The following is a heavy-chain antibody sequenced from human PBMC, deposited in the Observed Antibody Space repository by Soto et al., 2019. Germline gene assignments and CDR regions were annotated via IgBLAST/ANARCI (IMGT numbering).Heavy chain of an antibody. CDR1: GYSFTRYG. V-gene: IGHV1-18*01. CDR2: INTYNGNT. D-gene: IGHD3-16*01. Sequence: QVQLVQSRAEVKNPGASVKVSCKASGYSFTRYGIAWARQAPGQGLEWMGWINTYNGNTNYAQNLQCRVTLTTDTSTSTAYMELTSLRSNDTAIYYCAMVDVYVTPSPQDVWGQGTTVIVSS. J-gene: IGHJ6*02. CDR3: AMVDVYVTPSPQDV.